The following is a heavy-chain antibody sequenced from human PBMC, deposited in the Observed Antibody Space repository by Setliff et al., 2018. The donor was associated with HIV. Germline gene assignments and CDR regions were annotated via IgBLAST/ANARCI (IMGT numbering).Heavy chain of an antibody. CDR3: ARAPKRVYYYGSGTYLHDAFDI. Sequence: PSETLSLTCNVSGDSLNTYYWSWIRQSAGKGLEWIGRIYASGSPTYNPSLQGRVTMTTDTSTSTAYMELRNLRSDDTAVYYCARAPKRVYYYGSGTYLHDAFDIWGQGTMVTVSS. J-gene: IGHJ3*02. CDR2: IYASGSP. D-gene: IGHD3-10*01. CDR1: GDSLNTYY. V-gene: IGHV4-4*07.